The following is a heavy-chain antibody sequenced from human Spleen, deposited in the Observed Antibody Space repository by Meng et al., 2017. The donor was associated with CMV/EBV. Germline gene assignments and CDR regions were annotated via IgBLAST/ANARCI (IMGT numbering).Heavy chain of an antibody. V-gene: IGHV4-34*01. Sequence: GSLRLSCAVYGGSFSGYYWSWIRQPPGKGLEWIGEINHSGSTNYNPSLKSQVTISVDTSKNQFSLKLSSVTAADTAVYYCARHEDGYSYGKRWSVFDYWGQGTLVTVSS. CDR2: INHSGST. J-gene: IGHJ4*02. CDR1: GGSFSGYY. D-gene: IGHD5-18*01. CDR3: ARHEDGYSYGKRWSVFDY.